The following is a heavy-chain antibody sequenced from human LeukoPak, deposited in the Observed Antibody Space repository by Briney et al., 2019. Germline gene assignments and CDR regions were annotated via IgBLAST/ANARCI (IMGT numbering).Heavy chain of an antibody. D-gene: IGHD5-18*01. V-gene: IGHV3-30*18. Sequence: GGSLRLSCAASGFTFSSYGMHWVRQAPGKGLEWVAVISYDGSNRYYADSVKGRFTISRDKSKNTLYLQMNSLRAEDTAVYYCAKDQDTAMVPHDAFDIWGQGTMVTVSS. J-gene: IGHJ3*02. CDR1: GFTFSSYG. CDR3: AKDQDTAMVPHDAFDI. CDR2: ISYDGSNR.